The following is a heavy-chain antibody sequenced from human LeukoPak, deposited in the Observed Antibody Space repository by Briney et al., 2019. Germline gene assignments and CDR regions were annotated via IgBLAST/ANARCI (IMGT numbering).Heavy chain of an antibody. J-gene: IGHJ4*02. CDR2: FYPEDGET. V-gene: IGHV1-24*01. CDR1: GYTLTELS. CDR3: ATVGIFGVVNWDY. D-gene: IGHD3-3*01. Sequence: VASVKVSCMVSGYTLTELSMHWVRQAPGKGREGMGGFYPEDGETIYAQKFQGRVTMTEDTSTDTAYMELSSLRSEDTAVYYCATVGIFGVVNWDYWGQGTLVTVSS.